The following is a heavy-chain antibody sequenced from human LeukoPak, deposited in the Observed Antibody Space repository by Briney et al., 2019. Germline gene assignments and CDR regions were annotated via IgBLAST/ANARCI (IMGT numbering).Heavy chain of an antibody. D-gene: IGHD5-12*01. Sequence: SETLSLTCAVYGGSFSGYYWSWIRQPPGKGLEWIGEINHSGSTNYNPSLKSRVTISVDASKNQFSLKLSSVTAADTAVYYCARASIYSGYDFFDYWGQGTLVTVSS. CDR1: GGSFSGYY. CDR3: ARASIYSGYDFFDY. J-gene: IGHJ4*02. V-gene: IGHV4-34*01. CDR2: INHSGST.